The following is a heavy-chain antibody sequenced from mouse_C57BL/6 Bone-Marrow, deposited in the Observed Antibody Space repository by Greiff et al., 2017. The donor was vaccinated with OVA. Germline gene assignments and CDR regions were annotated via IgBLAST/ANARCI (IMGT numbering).Heavy chain of an antibody. CDR3: ARMEGDYYGSSYDYAMDY. CDR1: GFTFSSYA. CDR2: ISDGGSYT. J-gene: IGHJ4*01. D-gene: IGHD1-1*01. Sequence: VQLKESGGGLVKPGGSLKLSCAASGFTFSSYAMSWVRQTPEKRLEWVATISDGGSYTYYPDNVKGRFTISRDNAKNNLYLQMSHLKSEDTAMYYCARMEGDYYGSSYDYAMDYWGQGTSVTVSS. V-gene: IGHV5-4*01.